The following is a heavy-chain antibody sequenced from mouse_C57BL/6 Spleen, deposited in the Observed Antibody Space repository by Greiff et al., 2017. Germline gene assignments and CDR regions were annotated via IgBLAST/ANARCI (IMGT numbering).Heavy chain of an antibody. Sequence: EVQLVESEGGLVQPGSSMNLSCTASGFTFSDYYMAWVRQVPEKGLEWVANINYDGSSTYYLDSLKSRCIISRDNAKNILYMQMSSLKSEDTATYYCARVDYDYAIDYWGQGTSVTVSS. CDR3: ARVDYDYAIDY. CDR1: GFTFSDYY. D-gene: IGHD2-4*01. CDR2: INYDGSST. J-gene: IGHJ4*01. V-gene: IGHV5-16*01.